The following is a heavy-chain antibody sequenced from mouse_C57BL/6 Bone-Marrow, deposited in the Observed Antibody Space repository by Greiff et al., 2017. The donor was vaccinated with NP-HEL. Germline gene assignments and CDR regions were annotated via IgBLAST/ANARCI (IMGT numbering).Heavy chain of an antibody. CDR3: AREGDSNYGAMDY. CDR1: GYTFTDYY. Sequence: DVKLQESGPVLVKPGASVKMSCKASGYTFTDYYMNWVKQSHGKSLEWIGVINPYNGGTSYNQKFKGKATLTVDKSSSTAYMELNSLTSEDSAVYYCAREGDSNYGAMDYWGQGTSVTVSS. D-gene: IGHD2-5*01. J-gene: IGHJ4*01. V-gene: IGHV1-19*01. CDR2: INPYNGGT.